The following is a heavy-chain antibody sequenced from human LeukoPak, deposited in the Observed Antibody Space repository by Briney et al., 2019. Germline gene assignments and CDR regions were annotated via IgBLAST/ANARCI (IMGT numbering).Heavy chain of an antibody. D-gene: IGHD5-24*01. Sequence: ASVKVSCKASGYTFTGYYMHWVRQAPGQGLEWMGWINPNSGGTKYAQKFQGRVTMTRDTSISTAYMELSRLRSDDTAVYYCARVVGEMATITPFDYWGQGTLVTVSS. J-gene: IGHJ4*02. CDR1: GYTFTGYY. CDR3: ARVVGEMATITPFDY. V-gene: IGHV1-2*02. CDR2: INPNSGGT.